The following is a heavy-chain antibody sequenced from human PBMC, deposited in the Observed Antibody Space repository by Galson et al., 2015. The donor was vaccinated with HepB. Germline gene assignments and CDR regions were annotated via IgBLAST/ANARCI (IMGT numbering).Heavy chain of an antibody. CDR3: ASAPPCGGDCYSLDY. CDR1: GFTVSSNY. V-gene: IGHV3-53*01. CDR2: IYSGGST. Sequence: SLRLSCAASGFTVSSNYMSWVRQAPGKGLEWVSVIYSGGSTYYADSVKGRFTISRDNSKNTLYLQMNSLRAEDTAVYYCASAPPCGGDCYSLDYWGQETLVTVSS. D-gene: IGHD2-21*02. J-gene: IGHJ4*02.